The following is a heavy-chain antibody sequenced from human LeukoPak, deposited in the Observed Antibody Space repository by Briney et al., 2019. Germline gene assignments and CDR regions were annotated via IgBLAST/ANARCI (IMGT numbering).Heavy chain of an antibody. D-gene: IGHD3-10*01. CDR1: GGSLSSSSYY. V-gene: IGHV4-39*07. Sequence: SETLSLTCTVSGGSLSSSSYYWGWIRQPPGKGLEWIGSIYYSGSTYYNPSLKSRVTISVDTSKTQCSLKLSSVTAADTAVYYCGRDHMVRGVIAYWGQGTLVTVSS. CDR2: IYYSGST. CDR3: GRDHMVRGVIAY. J-gene: IGHJ4*02.